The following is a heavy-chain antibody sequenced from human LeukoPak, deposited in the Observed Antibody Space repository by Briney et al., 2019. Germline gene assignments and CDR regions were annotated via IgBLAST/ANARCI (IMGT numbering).Heavy chain of an antibody. J-gene: IGHJ5*02. D-gene: IGHD3-9*01. CDR3: ATEAPLRYFDWLQKRRRDWFDP. Sequence: ASVKVSCKVSGYTLTELSMHWVRQAPGKGLEWMGGFDPEDGETIYAQKFQGRVTMTEDTSTDTAYMELSSLRSEDTAVYYCATEAPLRYFDWLQKRRRDWFDPWGQGTLVTVSS. V-gene: IGHV1-24*01. CDR1: GYTLTELS. CDR2: FDPEDGET.